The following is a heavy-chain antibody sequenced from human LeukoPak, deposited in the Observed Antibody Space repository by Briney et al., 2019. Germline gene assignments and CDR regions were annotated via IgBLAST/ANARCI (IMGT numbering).Heavy chain of an antibody. D-gene: IGHD3-22*01. J-gene: IGHJ4*02. CDR3: VRDYYDSSGHHWGGPSGC. Sequence: GGSLRLSCAASGFIVSSNYMNWVRQAPGKGLEWVSAIKWNGGSTDYTDSVKGRFTISRDNAKNSLYLQMTSLRTEDTALYYCVRDYYDSSGHHWGGPSGCWGQGTLVTVSA. CDR2: IKWNGGST. V-gene: IGHV3-20*04. CDR1: GFIVSSNY.